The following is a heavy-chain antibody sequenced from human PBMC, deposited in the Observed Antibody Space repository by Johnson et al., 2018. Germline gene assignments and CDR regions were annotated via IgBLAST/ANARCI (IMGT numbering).Heavy chain of an antibody. J-gene: IGHJ4*02. Sequence: VQLVESGGGLVQPGGSLRLSCASSGFSFSSYYMSWVRQAPGKGLEWVANIKADGSVTYYADPVKGRITISRDNANNSLFLQMSSLSAEDTALYYCARDGAWRWDYWCQGTLVTVSS. D-gene: IGHD4-23*01. CDR3: ARDGAWRWDY. CDR1: GFSFSSYY. V-gene: IGHV3-7*01. CDR2: IKADGSVT.